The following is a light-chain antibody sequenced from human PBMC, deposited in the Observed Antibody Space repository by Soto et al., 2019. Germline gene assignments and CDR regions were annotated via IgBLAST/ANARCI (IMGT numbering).Light chain of an antibody. CDR2: GAI. CDR3: QKSYSTPGT. V-gene: IGKV1-39*01. Sequence: DIQMTQSPSSLSASVGDRVTITCRASQSVSKYLNWYQQNPGKAPKLLIYGAISLHSGVPSRFSGSGSGTYFTLTISNLQPEDFASYYCQKSYSTPGTFGQGTKVEIK. J-gene: IGKJ1*01. CDR1: QSVSKY.